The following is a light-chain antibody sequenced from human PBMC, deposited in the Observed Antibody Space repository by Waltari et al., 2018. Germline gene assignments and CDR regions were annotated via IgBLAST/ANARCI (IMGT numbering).Light chain of an antibody. Sequence: EIVLTQSPGTLSLSPGERATLSCRASQSVSSNYLAWYQQKPGQTPGLLIYGASSRATGIPDRFSGSGSGTDFTLTISRLEPEDFAVYYCQQYIYSPAGYTFGQGTKLEIK. V-gene: IGKV3-20*01. CDR1: QSVSSNY. J-gene: IGKJ2*01. CDR2: GAS. CDR3: QQYIYSPAGYT.